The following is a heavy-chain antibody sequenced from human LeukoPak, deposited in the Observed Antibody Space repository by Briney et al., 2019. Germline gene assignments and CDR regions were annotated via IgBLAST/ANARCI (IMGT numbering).Heavy chain of an antibody. J-gene: IGHJ4*02. V-gene: IGHV3-23*01. Sequence: GGSLRLSCAASGFTFSSYAMSWVRQAPGKGLEWVSAISGSGGSTYYADSVKGRFTISRDNSKNTLYLQMNSLRAEDTAVYYCAKDGERITMIVVVIYYFDYWGQGTLVTVSS. CDR2: ISGSGGST. CDR3: AKDGERITMIVVVIYYFDY. D-gene: IGHD3-22*01. CDR1: GFTFSSYA.